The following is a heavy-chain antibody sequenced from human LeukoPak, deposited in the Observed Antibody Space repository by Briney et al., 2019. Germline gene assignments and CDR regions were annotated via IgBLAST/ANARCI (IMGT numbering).Heavy chain of an antibody. D-gene: IGHD6-6*01. CDR1: GGSISSYY. J-gene: IGHJ4*02. CDR3: ARVEVAARPYYFDY. Sequence: PSETLSLTCTVSGGSISSYYWSWIRQPAGKGLEWIGRIYTSGSTNYNPSLKSRVTMSVDTSKNQFSLKLSSVTAADTAVYYCARVEVAARPYYFDYWGQGTLVTVSS. V-gene: IGHV4-4*07. CDR2: IYTSGST.